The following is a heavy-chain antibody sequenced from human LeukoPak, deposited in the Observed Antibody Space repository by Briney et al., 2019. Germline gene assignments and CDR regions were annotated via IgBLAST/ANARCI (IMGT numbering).Heavy chain of an antibody. CDR3: ARGSDPYCGGDCDAFDI. CDR1: GFTFSSYA. V-gene: IGHV3-21*01. J-gene: IGHJ3*02. D-gene: IGHD2-21*02. Sequence: PGGSLRLSCAASGFTFSSYAMSWVRQAPGKGLGWVSSISSSSSYIYYADSVKGRFTISRDNAKNSLYLQMNSLRAEDTAVYYCARGSDPYCGGDCDAFDIWGQGTMVTVSS. CDR2: ISSSSSYI.